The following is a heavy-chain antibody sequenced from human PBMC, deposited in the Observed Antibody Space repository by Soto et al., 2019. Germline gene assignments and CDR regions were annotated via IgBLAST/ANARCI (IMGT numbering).Heavy chain of an antibody. V-gene: IGHV4-4*02. D-gene: IGHD4-17*01. J-gene: IGHJ4*02. Sequence: QVLLQESGPGLVKPSGTLSLTCAVSGDSISSRFWWSWFRQPPGKGLEWIGEIYHTESTVYNPSLKSRVTISVDKSKNQFSLNLASVTAADTAVYYCARYDFGTFDYWGRGILVTVSS. CDR1: GDSISSRFW. CDR3: ARYDFGTFDY. CDR2: IYHTEST.